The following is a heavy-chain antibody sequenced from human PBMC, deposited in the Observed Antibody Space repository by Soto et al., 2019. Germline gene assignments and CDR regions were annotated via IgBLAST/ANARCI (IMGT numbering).Heavy chain of an antibody. CDR1: GFSLTTSRVG. Sequence: QITLKESGPTLVKPTQTLTLTCTFSGFSLTTSRVGVGWIRQPPGKALEWLALIYWDDDKRYSPSLRSRLTITKDTCKHQVVLTMTNMDRVDTATYYCAHMFRTVSHLGYWGQGTLVTVSS. CDR2: IYWDDDK. CDR3: AHMFRTVSHLGY. J-gene: IGHJ4*02. D-gene: IGHD4-4*01. V-gene: IGHV2-5*02.